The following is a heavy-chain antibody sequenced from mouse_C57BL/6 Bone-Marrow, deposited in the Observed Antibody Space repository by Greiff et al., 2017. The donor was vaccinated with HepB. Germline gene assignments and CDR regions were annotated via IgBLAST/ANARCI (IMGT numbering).Heavy chain of an antibody. CDR1: GFTFSDYY. Sequence: EVKLMESEGGLVQPGSSMKLSCTASGFTFSDYYMAWVRQVPEKGLEWVANINYDGSSTYYLDSLKSRFIISRDNAKNILYLQMSSLKSGDTATYYCARDYYDGYYYYAMDYWGQGTSVTVSS. J-gene: IGHJ4*01. D-gene: IGHD2-3*01. CDR2: INYDGSST. CDR3: ARDYYDGYYYYAMDY. V-gene: IGHV5-16*01.